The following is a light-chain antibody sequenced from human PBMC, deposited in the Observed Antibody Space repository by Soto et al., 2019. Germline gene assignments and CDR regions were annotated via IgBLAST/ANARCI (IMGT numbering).Light chain of an antibody. J-gene: IGKJ2*01. Sequence: DVVMTQSPLSLPVTLGQPASISCRSSQSLAYSDGNTYLSWFQQRPGQSPRRLIYKVSNRDSGVPDRLSGSGSGTDFTLKISRVEAEDVGVYYCMQGTYWPNAFGQGTKLEIK. CDR2: KVS. V-gene: IGKV2-30*01. CDR3: MQGTYWPNA. CDR1: QSLAYSDGNTY.